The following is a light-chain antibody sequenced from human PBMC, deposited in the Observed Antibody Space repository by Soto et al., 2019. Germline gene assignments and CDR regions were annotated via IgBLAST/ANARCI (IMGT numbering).Light chain of an antibody. J-gene: IGKJ1*01. CDR1: QSISSW. CDR3: QQYNSYSVT. CDR2: KAS. V-gene: IGKV1-5*03. Sequence: DIQMTQSPSTLSASVGDRVTITCRASQSISSWLAWYQQKPGKAPKLLIYKASSFESGVPSRFSGSGSGTEFTLTISSLQPDDFATYYCQQYNSYSVTFGQGTKVEIK.